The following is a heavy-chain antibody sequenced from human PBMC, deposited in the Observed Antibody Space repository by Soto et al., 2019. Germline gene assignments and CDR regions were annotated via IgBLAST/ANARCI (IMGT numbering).Heavy chain of an antibody. J-gene: IGHJ6*02. CDR3: ARVPPFDYDFWSGYYYGMDV. CDR1: GYTFTSYG. V-gene: IGHV1-18*01. CDR2: ISAYNGNT. Sequence: ASVKVSCKASGYTFTSYGISWVRQAPGQGLEWMGWISAYNGNTNYAQKLQGRVTMTTDTSTSTAYMELRSLRSDDTAVYYCARVPPFDYDFWSGYYYGMDVWGQGTTVTVSS. D-gene: IGHD3-3*01.